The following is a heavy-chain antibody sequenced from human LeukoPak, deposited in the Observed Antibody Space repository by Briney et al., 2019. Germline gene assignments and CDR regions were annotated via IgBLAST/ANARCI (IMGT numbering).Heavy chain of an antibody. CDR3: ARNKTTGGWGFDY. Sequence: GSVNVSCKASGYTFNSHGISWIRQAPGQGPEWMGCINGDYGYTKKAQKFQGRLTINTDTSSDTPYMDIRSLRAADTAVYYIARNKTTGGWGFDYWGQGTLITVSS. CDR2: INGDYGYT. CDR1: GYTFNSHG. D-gene: IGHD3-16*01. V-gene: IGHV1-18*04. J-gene: IGHJ4*02.